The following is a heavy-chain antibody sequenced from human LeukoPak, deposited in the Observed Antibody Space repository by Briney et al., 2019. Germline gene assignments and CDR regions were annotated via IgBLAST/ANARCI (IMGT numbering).Heavy chain of an antibody. CDR2: IWYDGSNK. CDR3: ARAAKGFDY. V-gene: IGHV3-33*01. CDR1: GFTFSSYG. Sequence: GGSLRLSCAASGFTFSSYGMHWVRQAPGKGLEWVAVIWYDGSNKYYADSVKGRLTISRDNSKNTLYLQMNSLRAVDTAVYYCARAAKGFDYWGQGTLVTVSS. D-gene: IGHD6-13*01. J-gene: IGHJ4*02.